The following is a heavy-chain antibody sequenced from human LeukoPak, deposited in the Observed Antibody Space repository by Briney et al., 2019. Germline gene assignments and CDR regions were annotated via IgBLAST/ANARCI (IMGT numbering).Heavy chain of an antibody. Sequence: PGGSVRLSCATSGFIFRDYAMHWVRQVPGKGLEWVSGISDSSSASGYADSVEGRFTISRDNSQNSLYLHMNSLSPEDTAVYYCAKDSFKGRHVLLGAPLFDSWGQGTVVTVSS. D-gene: IGHD3-16*01. CDR1: GFIFRDYA. CDR3: AKDSFKGRHVLLGAPLFDS. CDR2: ISDSSSAS. J-gene: IGHJ4*02. V-gene: IGHV3-9*01.